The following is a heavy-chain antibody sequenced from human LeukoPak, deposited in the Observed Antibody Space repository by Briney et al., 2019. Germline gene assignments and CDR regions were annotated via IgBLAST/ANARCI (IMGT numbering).Heavy chain of an antibody. CDR3: ARSKTIFGVVMPGDPFSGSRD. Sequence: ASLRLSSTASGYTFTTYYMHWVRHAPGQGLEWMGMINPSGGSTIYAQKLQGRITMTRDTSTSTVYMELSSLRSEDTAVYYCARSKTIFGVVMPGDPFSGSRDWGQGTLVTVSS. J-gene: IGHJ4*02. D-gene: IGHD3-3*01. CDR2: INPSGGST. CDR1: GYTFTTYY. V-gene: IGHV1-46*01.